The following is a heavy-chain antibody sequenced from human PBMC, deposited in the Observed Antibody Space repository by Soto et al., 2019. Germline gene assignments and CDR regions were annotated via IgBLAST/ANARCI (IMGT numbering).Heavy chain of an antibody. V-gene: IGHV4-59*08. CDR3: ARQAKLEPAYNWFHP. J-gene: IGHJ5*02. Sequence: SETLSLTCTVSGGSISSYYWSWIRQPPGKGLEWIGYIYYSGSTNYNPSLKSRVTISVDTSKNQFSLKLSSVTAADTAVYYCARQAKLEPAYNWFHPWGQGTLVTVSS. CDR2: IYYSGST. D-gene: IGHD1-1*01. CDR1: GGSISSYY.